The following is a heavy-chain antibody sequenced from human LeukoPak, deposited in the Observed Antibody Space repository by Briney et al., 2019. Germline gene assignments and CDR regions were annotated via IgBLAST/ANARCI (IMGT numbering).Heavy chain of an antibody. V-gene: IGHV3-23*01. Sequence: GGSLRLSCAASGFTFSSYAMSWVRQAPGKGLEWVSVISGNGGRTYYADSVKGRFTISRDNSKNTLYLQMNSLRGGDTAVYYCAKVRDLDTVLGRFDNWGQGTLVTVSS. CDR2: ISGNGGRT. J-gene: IGHJ5*02. CDR1: GFTFSSYA. CDR3: AKVRDLDTVLGRFDN. D-gene: IGHD5-18*01.